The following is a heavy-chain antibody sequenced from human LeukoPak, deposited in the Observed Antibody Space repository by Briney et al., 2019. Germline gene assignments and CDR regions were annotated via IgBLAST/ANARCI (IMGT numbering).Heavy chain of an antibody. CDR2: IRYDGSNK. CDR1: GFTFSSYG. CDR3: AKDVEMATIPAFDY. J-gene: IGHJ4*02. Sequence: PGGSLRLSCAASGFTFSSYGMHWVRQAPGKGLEWVAFIRYDGSNKYYADSVKGRFTISRDNSKNTLYLQMNSLRAEDTAVFYCAKDVEMATIPAFDYWGQGTLVTVSS. V-gene: IGHV3-30*02. D-gene: IGHD5-24*01.